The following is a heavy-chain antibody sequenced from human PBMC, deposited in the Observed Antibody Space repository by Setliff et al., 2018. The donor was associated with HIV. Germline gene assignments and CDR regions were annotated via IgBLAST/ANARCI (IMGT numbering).Heavy chain of an antibody. J-gene: IGHJ5*02. D-gene: IGHD6-13*01. V-gene: IGHV4-34*01. CDR3: ARGNGDAAGTRFDP. CDR2: IDHSGNT. CDR1: GGSFSGYY. Sequence: SETLSLTCAVYGGSFSGYYWSCIRQPPGKGLEWIGEIDHSGNTNYNPSLKSRVTISVDTSENRFSLRLHSVTAADTAVYYCARGNGDAAGTRFDPWGQGTLVTVSS.